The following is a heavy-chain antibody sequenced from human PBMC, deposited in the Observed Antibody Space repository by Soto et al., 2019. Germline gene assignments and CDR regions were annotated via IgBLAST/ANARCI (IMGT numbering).Heavy chain of an antibody. D-gene: IGHD5-12*01. CDR2: ISWDGGST. Sequence: GGSLRLSCAASGFTFDDYTMHWVRQAPGKGLEWVSLISWDGGSTYYADSVKGRFTISRGNSKNSLYLQMNSLRTEDTALYYCAKTVAPTYYYYYYGMDVWGQGTTVTVSS. J-gene: IGHJ6*02. CDR1: GFTFDDYT. CDR3: AKTVAPTYYYYYYGMDV. V-gene: IGHV3-43*01.